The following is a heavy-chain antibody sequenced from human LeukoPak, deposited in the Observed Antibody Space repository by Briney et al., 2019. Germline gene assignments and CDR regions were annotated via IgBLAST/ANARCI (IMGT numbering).Heavy chain of an antibody. D-gene: IGHD3-10*01. V-gene: IGHV1-2*02. J-gene: IGHJ5*02. CDR3: ARDNSVGDIAWWFDP. CDR2: INPNSGGT. Sequence: ASVKVSCKASGYTFTGYYMHWVRQAPGQGLEWMGWINPNSGGTNYAQKFQGRVTMARDMSTSTDYMELSSLRSEDTAVYYCARDNSVGDIAWWFDPWGQGTLVAVSS. CDR1: GYTFTGYY.